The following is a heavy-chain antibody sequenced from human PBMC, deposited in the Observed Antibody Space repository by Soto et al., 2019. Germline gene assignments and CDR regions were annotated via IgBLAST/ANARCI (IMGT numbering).Heavy chain of an antibody. CDR1: GFTFDDYA. Sequence: EVQLVESGGGLVQPGRSLRLSCAASGFTFDDYAMHWVRQAPGKGLEWVSSINWNSGSIGYAASVKGRFTISRDNAKNSLYLQMNSLRAEATALYYCAKDDYSSSSGMDYWGQGTLVTVSS. V-gene: IGHV3-9*01. D-gene: IGHD6-6*01. J-gene: IGHJ4*02. CDR3: AKDDYSSSSGMDY. CDR2: INWNSGSI.